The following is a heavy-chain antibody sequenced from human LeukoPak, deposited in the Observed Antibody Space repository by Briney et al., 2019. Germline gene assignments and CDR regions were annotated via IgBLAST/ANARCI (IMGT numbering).Heavy chain of an antibody. D-gene: IGHD2-15*01. CDR1: GGSISSYY. V-gene: IGHV4-59*08. CDR2: IYYSGST. CDR3: ARNDCSGGTCYSSY. Sequence: PSETLSLTCTVSGGSISSYYWSWIRQPPGKGLEWIGYIYYSGSTNCNPSLKSRVTISVDTSKNQFSLKLSSVTAADTAVYYCARNDCSGGTCYSSYWGQGTLVTVSS. J-gene: IGHJ4*02.